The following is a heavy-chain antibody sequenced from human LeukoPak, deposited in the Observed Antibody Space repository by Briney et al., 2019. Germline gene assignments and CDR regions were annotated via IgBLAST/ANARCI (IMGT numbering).Heavy chain of an antibody. CDR3: ASDPIPFSAPFFAFDI. CDR1: GFTFSSYW. V-gene: IGHV3-7*01. Sequence: PGGSLRLSCAASGFTFSSYWMSWVRQAPGKGLEWVANIKQDGSEKYYVDSVKGRFTISRDNAKNSLYLQMNSLRGEDTAVYYCASDPIPFSAPFFAFDILGQGTVVTVSS. CDR2: IKQDGSEK. J-gene: IGHJ3*02. D-gene: IGHD3-3*01.